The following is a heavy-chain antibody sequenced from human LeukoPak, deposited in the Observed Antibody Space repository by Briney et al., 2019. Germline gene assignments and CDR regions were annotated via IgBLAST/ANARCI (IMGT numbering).Heavy chain of an antibody. J-gene: IGHJ4*02. CDR3: ARHSGDNIAARPRPFDY. Sequence: SETLSLTCTVSGGSISSSSYYWGWIRQPPGKGLEWIGSIYYSGSTYYNPSLKSRVTISVDTSKNQFSLKLSSVTAADTAVYYCARHSGDNIAARPRPFDYWGQGTLVTVSS. CDR1: GGSISSSSYY. V-gene: IGHV4-39*01. CDR2: IYYSGST. D-gene: IGHD6-6*01.